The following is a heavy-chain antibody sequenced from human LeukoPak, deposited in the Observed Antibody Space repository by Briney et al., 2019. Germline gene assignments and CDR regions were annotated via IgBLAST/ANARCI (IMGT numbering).Heavy chain of an antibody. CDR1: GFTLSSYS. D-gene: IGHD3-10*01. J-gene: IGHJ5*02. CDR2: ISSSSSTI. V-gene: IGHV3-48*04. CDR3: AGDYYGSGSNNWFDP. Sequence: GGSLRLSCAASGFTLSSYSMNWVRQAPGKGLEWVSYISSSSSTIYYADSVKGRFTISRDNAKNSLYLQMNSLRAEDTAVYYCAGDYYGSGSNNWFDPWGQGTLVTVSS.